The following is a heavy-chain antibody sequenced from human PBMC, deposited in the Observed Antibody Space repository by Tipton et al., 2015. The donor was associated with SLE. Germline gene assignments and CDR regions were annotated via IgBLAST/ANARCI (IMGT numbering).Heavy chain of an antibody. J-gene: IGHJ4*02. V-gene: IGHV4-4*08. D-gene: IGHD6-19*01. Sequence: TLSLTCTVSGGSISSYYWSWIRQPPGKGLEWIGYIYTSGSTNYNHSLTSRVTISVDTSKNQFSLKLSSVTAADTAVYYCATIAVAGSDYWGQGTLVTVSS. CDR3: ATIAVAGSDY. CDR1: GGSISSYY. CDR2: IYTSGST.